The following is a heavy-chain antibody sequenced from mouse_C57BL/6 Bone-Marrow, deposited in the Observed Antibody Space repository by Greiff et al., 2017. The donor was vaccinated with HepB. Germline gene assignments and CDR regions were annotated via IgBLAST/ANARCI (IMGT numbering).Heavy chain of an antibody. J-gene: IGHJ4*01. V-gene: IGHV5-12*01. Sequence: EVNLVESGGGLVQPGGSLKLSCAASGFTFSDYYMYWVRQTPEKRLEWVAYISNGGGSTYYPDTVKGRFTISRDNAKNTLYLQMSRLKSEDTAMYYCARPYFDAMDYWGQGTSVTVSS. CDR2: ISNGGGST. CDR1: GFTFSDYY. D-gene: IGHD2-10*01. CDR3: ARPYFDAMDY.